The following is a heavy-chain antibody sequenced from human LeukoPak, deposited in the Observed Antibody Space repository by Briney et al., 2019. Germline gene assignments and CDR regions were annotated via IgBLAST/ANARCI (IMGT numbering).Heavy chain of an antibody. V-gene: IGHV4-39*02. CDR2: DSYSGST. J-gene: IGHJ3*02. CDR1: GGSISTRIYY. Sequence: PSETLSLTCIVSGGSISTRIYYWGWIRQPPGTGLEWIGCDSYSGSTHYNPSLKSRATISVDTSKNNFSLKLSSVTAADTDVYYCARLGDCSGDPPYGFDIWGQGTTVTVSS. D-gene: IGHD2-15*01. CDR3: ARLGDCSGDPPYGFDI.